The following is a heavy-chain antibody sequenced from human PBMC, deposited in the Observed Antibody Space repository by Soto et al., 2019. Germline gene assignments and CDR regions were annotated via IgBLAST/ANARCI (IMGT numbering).Heavy chain of an antibody. CDR1: GFTFSSYG. Sequence: GGSLRLSCAAPGFTFSSYGMHWVRQAPGKGLEWVAVISYDGSNKYYADSVKGRFTISRDNSKNTLYLQMNSLRAEDTAVYYCAKDRGLRVYYYYGMDVWGQGTTVTVSS. D-gene: IGHD4-17*01. CDR2: ISYDGSNK. J-gene: IGHJ6*02. CDR3: AKDRGLRVYYYYGMDV. V-gene: IGHV3-30*18.